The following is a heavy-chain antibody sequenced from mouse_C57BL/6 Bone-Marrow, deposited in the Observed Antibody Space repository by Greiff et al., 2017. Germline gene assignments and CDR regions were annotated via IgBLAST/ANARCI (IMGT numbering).Heavy chain of an antibody. D-gene: IGHD2-4*01. Sequence: VQLQQPGAELVKPGASVKLSCKASGYTFTNYWMHWVKQRPGQGLEWIGMMHPNGGSPDYNEKFKSEATLSVDKSSRTAYMELSSLTSEDSAVYYCARSYDYDDYTRDYWGQGTSFTVSS. V-gene: IGHV1-64*01. J-gene: IGHJ4*01. CDR1: GYTFTNYW. CDR2: MHPNGGSP. CDR3: ARSYDYDDYTRDY.